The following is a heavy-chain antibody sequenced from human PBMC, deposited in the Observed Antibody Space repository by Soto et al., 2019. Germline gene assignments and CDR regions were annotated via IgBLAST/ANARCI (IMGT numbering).Heavy chain of an antibody. CDR3: ARGHYGLDV. J-gene: IGHJ6*02. CDR1: GVTFSDFW. V-gene: IGHV3-7*05. Sequence: GGALRLSCAASGVTFSDFWMSLVRQAPGIGLEWVAHINQDGSERYYVDSLKGRFTISRDNAKNSLYLQMNSLRAEDTALYYCARGHYGLDVWGQGTTVTVSS. CDR2: INQDGSER.